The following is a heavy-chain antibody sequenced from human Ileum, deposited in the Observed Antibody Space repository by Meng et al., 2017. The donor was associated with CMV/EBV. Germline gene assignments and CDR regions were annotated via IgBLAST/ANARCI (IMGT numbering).Heavy chain of an antibody. CDR1: GFTFSSYW. CDR3: ARPRGYCSGGSCYHFDY. V-gene: IGHV3-74*01. CDR2: INSDGSST. Sequence: GGSLRLSCAASGFTFSSYWMHWVRQAPGKGLVWVSRINSDGSSTSYADSVKGRFTISRDNAKNTLYLQMNSLRAEDTAVYYCARPRGYCSGGSCYHFDYWGQGTRVT. D-gene: IGHD2-15*01. J-gene: IGHJ4*02.